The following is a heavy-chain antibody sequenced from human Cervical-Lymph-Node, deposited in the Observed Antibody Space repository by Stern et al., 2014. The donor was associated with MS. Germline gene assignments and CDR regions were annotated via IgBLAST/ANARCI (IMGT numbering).Heavy chain of an antibody. CDR3: ALSSEASDRWYSLGYDL. CDR1: GGTFSKFP. CDR2: IFPVFGTP. D-gene: IGHD6-13*01. Sequence: VQLVESGAEVTKPGSSVKVSCKASGGTFSKFPSSWVRQAPGQGLEWMAGIFPVFGTPTYAQEFRGRVTITAVVSTSTVYMELSSLRSDDTAVYYCALSSEASDRWYSLGYDLWGQGTLVTVSS. J-gene: IGHJ5*02. V-gene: IGHV1-69*01.